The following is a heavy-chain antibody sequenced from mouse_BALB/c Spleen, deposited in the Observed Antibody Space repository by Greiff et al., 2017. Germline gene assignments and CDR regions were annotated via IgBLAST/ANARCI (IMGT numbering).Heavy chain of an antibody. V-gene: IGHV1S137*01. CDR1: GYTFTDYA. CDR3: ARHYDGSSYYAMDY. J-gene: IGHJ4*01. Sequence: VQLQESGAELVRPGVSVKISCTGTGYTFTDYAMHWVKQRHAKSLEWIGVLSTYYGDASYNQKFKGKATMTVDKSSSTAYMELARLTSEDSAIYYCARHYDGSSYYAMDYWGQGTSVTVSS. CDR2: LSTYYGDA. D-gene: IGHD1-1*01.